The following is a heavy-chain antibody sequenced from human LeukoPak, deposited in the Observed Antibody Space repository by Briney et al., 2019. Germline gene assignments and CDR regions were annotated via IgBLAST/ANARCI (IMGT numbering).Heavy chain of an antibody. Sequence: GGSLRLSCAASGFTFRTYSMSWVRQAPGKGLEWVSDISSSGSTTYYADSVKGRFTISRDNAKNTLYLQMNSLRAEDTAVYYCAKDIHSWSDPFSLGCWGQGTLVTVSS. J-gene: IGHJ4*02. CDR3: AKDIHSWSDPFSLGC. CDR1: GFTFRTYS. CDR2: ISSSGSTT. D-gene: IGHD1-20*01. V-gene: IGHV3-23*01.